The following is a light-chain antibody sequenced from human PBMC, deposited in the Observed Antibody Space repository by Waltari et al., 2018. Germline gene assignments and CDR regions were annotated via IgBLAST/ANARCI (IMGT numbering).Light chain of an antibody. V-gene: IGKV1-5*03. Sequence: ITCRASQSITNVVGWYQQKPGKAPKLLIYKASSLESGVPSRFSGSGSGTEFTLTISSVQPDDCATYCCQQYDNYWTFGQGTKVEIK. CDR1: QSITNV. CDR3: QQYDNYWT. J-gene: IGKJ1*01. CDR2: KAS.